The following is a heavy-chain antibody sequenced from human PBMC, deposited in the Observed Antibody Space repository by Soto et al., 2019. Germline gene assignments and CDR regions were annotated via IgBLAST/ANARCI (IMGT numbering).Heavy chain of an antibody. Sequence: ASVKVSCKASGYIFVNYGIAWVRQAPGRGLEWMGWISPYTGNTHSASKVQGRLTMTTDTSTSTAYMDLGSLTSDDTAVYYCVMVDNYVTPTPHDVRAQRTTVTGSS. CDR2: ISPYTGNT. CDR1: GYIFVNYG. D-gene: IGHD4-4*01. V-gene: IGHV1-18*01. CDR3: VMVDNYVTPTPHDV. J-gene: IGHJ6*02.